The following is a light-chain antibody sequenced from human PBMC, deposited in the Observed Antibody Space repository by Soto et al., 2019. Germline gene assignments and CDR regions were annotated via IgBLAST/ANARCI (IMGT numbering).Light chain of an antibody. CDR3: KQYGSSPQT. Sequence: DIVLTQSPATLSLSPGERATLSCGASQSVSSSYLAWYQQRPGLSPRLLIYDASYRATGIPDRFSVSGSGTDLTLTISRLEPADFAGYYCKQYGSSPQTFGQGTKLAIK. CDR1: QSVSSSY. V-gene: IGKV3D-20*01. J-gene: IGKJ2*01. CDR2: DAS.